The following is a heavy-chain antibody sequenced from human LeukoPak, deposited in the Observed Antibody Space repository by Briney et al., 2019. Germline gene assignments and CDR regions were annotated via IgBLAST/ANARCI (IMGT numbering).Heavy chain of an antibody. Sequence: GGSLRLSCAASGFTFDDYGMTWVRQTPGKQMEWVSGISWNGDSIGYADSVKGRFTISRDNAKNSLYLQMNSLRAEDTALYYCARPLRAAVNAFDIWGLGAMVTVSS. J-gene: IGHJ3*02. V-gene: IGHV3-20*04. CDR1: GFTFDDYG. CDR2: ISWNGDSI. D-gene: IGHD2-15*01. CDR3: ARPLRAAVNAFDI.